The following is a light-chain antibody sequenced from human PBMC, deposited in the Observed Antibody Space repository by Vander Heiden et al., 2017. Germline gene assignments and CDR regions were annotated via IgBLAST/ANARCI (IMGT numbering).Light chain of an antibody. V-gene: IGLV5-45*03. Sequence: QAVLPQPSSLSAPPGASASLTCTLGGGIYVRSYRIFWYQQKLGSPPQYLLRYKSESDKQKASGVPSRFSGSTDPSANAGILVISDLQSEDEADYYCMLWHSGTYVFGTGTRVTVL. J-gene: IGLJ1*01. CDR3: MLWHSGTYV. CDR2: YKSESDK. CDR1: GGIYVRSYR.